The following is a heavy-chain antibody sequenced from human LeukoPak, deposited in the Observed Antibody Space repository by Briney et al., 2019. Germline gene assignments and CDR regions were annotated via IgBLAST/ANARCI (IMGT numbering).Heavy chain of an antibody. Sequence: SETLSLTCTVSGGSISISSYYWGWIRQPPGQGLAWIGCIYYSGSTYYNPSLKRRVTISVDTSKNQFSLKLSSVTAADTAVYYCARHALPGPFDYWGQGTLVTVSS. CDR3: ARHALPGPFDY. CDR2: IYYSGST. D-gene: IGHD2-21*02. CDR1: GGSISISSYY. J-gene: IGHJ4*02. V-gene: IGHV4-39*01.